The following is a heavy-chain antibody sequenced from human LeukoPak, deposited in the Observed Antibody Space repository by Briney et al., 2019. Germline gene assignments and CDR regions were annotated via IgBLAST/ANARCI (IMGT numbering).Heavy chain of an antibody. V-gene: IGHV3-21*01. J-gene: IGHJ4*02. CDR1: GFNFSDYA. CDR2: ISSSSSYI. CDR3: AHSSGYAYGLNY. D-gene: IGHD5-18*01. Sequence: PGGSLRLSCAASGFNFSDYAMNWVRQAPGKGLEWVSAISSSSSYIYYAVSVKGRFTISRDNAKNSLYLQMNRLRADDTAVYYCAHSSGYAYGLNYCGQGTLVTGSS.